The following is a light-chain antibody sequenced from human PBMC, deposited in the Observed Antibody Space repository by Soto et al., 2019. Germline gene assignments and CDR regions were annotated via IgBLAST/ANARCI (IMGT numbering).Light chain of an antibody. J-gene: IGKJ2*01. V-gene: IGKV3-15*01. CDR2: GES. CDR1: QSVSSK. CDR3: LQYNNWPFT. Sequence: EIVMTQSPATLAVSPGEGATLSCTASQSVSSKLAWYEQKPGQAPRVLIYGESTRATGIPARFSGSGSGTECTLILSSLQSEYLAVYYCLQYNNWPFTVGKGPKLEIK.